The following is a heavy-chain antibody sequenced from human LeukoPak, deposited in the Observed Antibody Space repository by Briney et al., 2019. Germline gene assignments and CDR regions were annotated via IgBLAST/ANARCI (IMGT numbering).Heavy chain of an antibody. CDR3: GRVGSGDRRYFDY. Sequence: SQTLSLTCAISGDSVSSNSAGWNWIRQSPSRGLEWLGRTFYRSKWYNDYAVSVKSRITINPDTSKNQFSLQLNSVTPEDTAVYYCGRVGSGDRRYFDYWGQGTLVTVSS. D-gene: IGHD7-27*01. CDR2: TFYRSKWYN. V-gene: IGHV6-1*01. CDR1: GDSVSSNSAG. J-gene: IGHJ4*02.